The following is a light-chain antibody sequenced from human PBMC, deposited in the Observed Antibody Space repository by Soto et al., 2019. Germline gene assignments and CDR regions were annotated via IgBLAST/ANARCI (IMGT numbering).Light chain of an antibody. Sequence: EIVLTQSPGTLSLSPGERATLSCRASQRLFTTYLAWYQQQPGQAPRLLISGASNRATGIPDTFSGSGSGTDFTLTISRLEPEDFAVYYCQQYGSAPITFGQGTRLEIK. CDR2: GAS. V-gene: IGKV3-20*01. CDR1: QRLFTTY. J-gene: IGKJ5*01. CDR3: QQYGSAPIT.